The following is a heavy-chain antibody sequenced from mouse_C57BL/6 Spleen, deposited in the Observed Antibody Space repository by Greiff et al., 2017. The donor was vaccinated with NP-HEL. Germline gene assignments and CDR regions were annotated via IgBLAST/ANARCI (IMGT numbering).Heavy chain of an antibody. Sequence: EVMLVESEGGLVQPGSSMKLSCTASGFTFSDYYMAWVRQVPEKGLEWVANINYDGSSTYYLDSLKSRFIISRDNAKNILYLQMSSLKSEDTATYYCARTTPGYFDVWGTGTTVTVSS. V-gene: IGHV5-16*01. CDR1: GFTFSDYY. D-gene: IGHD1-1*01. CDR2: INYDGSST. CDR3: ARTTPGYFDV. J-gene: IGHJ1*03.